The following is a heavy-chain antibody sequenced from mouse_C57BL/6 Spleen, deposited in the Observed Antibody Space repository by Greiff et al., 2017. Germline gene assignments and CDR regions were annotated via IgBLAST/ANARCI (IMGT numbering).Heavy chain of an antibody. CDR1: GYTFTSYW. D-gene: IGHD3-1*01. J-gene: IGHJ2*01. Sequence: VQLQQSGAELVRPGTSVKLSCKASGYTFTSYWMHWVKQRPGQGLEWIGVIDPSDSYTNYNQKFKGKATLTVDTSSSTAYMQLSSLTSEDSAVYYCARGTYYFDYWGQGTTRTVSS. CDR2: IDPSDSYT. CDR3: ARGTYYFDY. V-gene: IGHV1-59*01.